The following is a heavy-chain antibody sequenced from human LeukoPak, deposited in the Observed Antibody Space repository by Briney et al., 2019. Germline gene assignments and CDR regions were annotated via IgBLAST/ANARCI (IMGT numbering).Heavy chain of an antibody. CDR1: GLTFSSYA. CDR2: ITYDAKHE. V-gene: IGHV3-30*14. CDR3: ARSAYGGYQIDY. D-gene: IGHD4-17*01. Sequence: GGSLRLSRAVSGLTFSSYAMDWVRQAPGKGLEWVAVITYDAKHEFYVDSVKSRFSVSRDNAKNTLYLQMNSLTAEDTAVYYCARSAYGGYQIDYWGQGTLVTVSS. J-gene: IGHJ4*02.